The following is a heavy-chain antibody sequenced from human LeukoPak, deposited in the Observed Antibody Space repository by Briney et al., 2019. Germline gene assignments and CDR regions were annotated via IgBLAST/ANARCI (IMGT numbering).Heavy chain of an antibody. CDR1: GFNFSVFA. Sequence: PGGSLRLSCAASGFNFSVFAMNWARQAPGKGLEWVAYTTTRSTTTLYADSVKGRFTVSRDNAKNSLYLQLSSLRAEDTAVYYCARGSGDYWGQGTLVAVSS. D-gene: IGHD3-10*01. CDR2: TTTRSTTT. V-gene: IGHV3-48*01. J-gene: IGHJ4*02. CDR3: ARGSGDY.